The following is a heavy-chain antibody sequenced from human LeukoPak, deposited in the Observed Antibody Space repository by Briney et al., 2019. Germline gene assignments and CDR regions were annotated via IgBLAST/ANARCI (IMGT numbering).Heavy chain of an antibody. CDR3: ARNLRTGTYYYYYYMDV. J-gene: IGHJ6*03. Sequence: PSETLSLTCSIFGGSFSSGGYYWSWIRQHPGKDLEWIGYIYYSGSTYYNPSLKSRVTISVDTSKNQFSLKLSSVTAADTAVYYCARNLRTGTYYYYYYMDVWGQGTMVTVSS. V-gene: IGHV4-31*03. D-gene: IGHD1-1*01. CDR1: GGSFSSGGYY. CDR2: IYYSGST.